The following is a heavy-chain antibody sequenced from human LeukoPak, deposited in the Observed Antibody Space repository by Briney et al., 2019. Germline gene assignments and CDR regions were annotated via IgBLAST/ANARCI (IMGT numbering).Heavy chain of an antibody. CDR1: GFAFRNFW. D-gene: IGHD1-26*01. Sequence: GGSLRLSCAASGFAFRNFWMSWVRQAPGKGLELVANTKQDGSGKYYVDSVEGRFTVSRDNAKNSLYLQMNSLRAEDTAVYYCASKELGGQGTLVTVSS. CDR2: TKQDGSGK. J-gene: IGHJ1*01. CDR3: ASKEL. V-gene: IGHV3-7*01.